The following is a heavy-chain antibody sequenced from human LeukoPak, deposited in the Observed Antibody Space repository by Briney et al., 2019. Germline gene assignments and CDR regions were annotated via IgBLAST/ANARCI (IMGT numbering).Heavy chain of an antibody. CDR3: ARGPDIVVVPAAINYGMDV. V-gene: IGHV4-34*01. D-gene: IGHD2-2*01. J-gene: IGHJ6*02. Sequence: SETLSLTCAVYGGSFSGYYWSWIRQPPGKGLEWIGEINHSGSTNYNPSLKSRVTISVDTSKNQFSLKLSSVTAADTAVYYCARGPDIVVVPAAINYGMDVWGQGTTVTVSS. CDR2: INHSGST. CDR1: GGSFSGYY.